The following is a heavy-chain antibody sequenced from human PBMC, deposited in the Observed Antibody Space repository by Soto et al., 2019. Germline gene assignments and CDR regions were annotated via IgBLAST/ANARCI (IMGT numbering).Heavy chain of an antibody. V-gene: IGHV3-33*01. CDR3: ARLLNPYYYYYGMDV. J-gene: IGHJ6*02. CDR1: GFTFSSYG. Sequence: GGSLRLSCAASGFTFSSYGMHWVRQAPGKGLEWVAVIWYDGSNKYYADSVKGRFTISRDNSKNTLYLQMNSLRAEDTAVYCCARLLNPYYYYYGMDVWGQGTTVTVSS. CDR2: IWYDGSNK.